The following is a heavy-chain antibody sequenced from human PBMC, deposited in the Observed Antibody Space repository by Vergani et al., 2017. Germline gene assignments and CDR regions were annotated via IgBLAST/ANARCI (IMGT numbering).Heavy chain of an antibody. CDR2: ISSSSSYI. CDR3: ARDRYYLDSGSYPYFYYYGLDV. Sequence: EVQLVESGGGLVKRGGSLRLSCAASGFTFSSYSMNWVRQAPGKGLEWVSSISSSSSYIHYSDSLKGRFTISRDNAKSSLYLQMNSLRAEDTGVYYCARDRYYLDSGSYPYFYYYGLDVWGQGTAVTVSS. J-gene: IGHJ6*02. CDR1: GFTFSSYS. V-gene: IGHV3-21*01. D-gene: IGHD3-10*01.